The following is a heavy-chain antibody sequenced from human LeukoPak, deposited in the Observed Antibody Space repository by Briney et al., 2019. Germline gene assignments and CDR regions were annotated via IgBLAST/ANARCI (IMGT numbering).Heavy chain of an antibody. Sequence: ASVKVSCKASGYTFTSYAMHWVRQAPGQRLEWMGWINAGNGNTKYSQKFQGRVTITRDTSASTAYMELSSLRSEDTAVYYCARDDGDYLDYYYGMDVWGQGTTVTVSS. CDR3: ARDDGDYLDYYYGMDV. D-gene: IGHD4-17*01. CDR2: INAGNGNT. V-gene: IGHV1-3*01. CDR1: GYTFTSYA. J-gene: IGHJ6*02.